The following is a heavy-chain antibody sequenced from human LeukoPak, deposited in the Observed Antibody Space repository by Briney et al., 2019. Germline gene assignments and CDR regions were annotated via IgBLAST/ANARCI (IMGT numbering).Heavy chain of an antibody. V-gene: IGHV4-34*01. CDR2: INHSGST. CDR3: ARVQPHGSGYYLDAFDI. CDR1: GGSFSGYY. Sequence: PSETLSLTCAVYGGSFSGYYWSWIRQPPGKGLEWIGEINHSGSTNYNPSLKSRVTISVDTSKNQFSLKLSSVTAADTAVYYCARVQPHGSGYYLDAFDIWGQGTMVTVSS. D-gene: IGHD3-3*01. J-gene: IGHJ3*02.